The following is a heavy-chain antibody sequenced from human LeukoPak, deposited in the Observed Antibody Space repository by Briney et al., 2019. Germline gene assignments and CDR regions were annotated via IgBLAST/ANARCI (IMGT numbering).Heavy chain of an antibody. CDR1: GGTFSSYA. D-gene: IGHD2-2*01. J-gene: IGHJ6*03. CDR2: IIPIFGTA. V-gene: IGHV1-69*05. Sequence: ASVKVSCKASGGTFSSYAISWVRQAPGQGLEWMGGIIPIFGTANYAQKFQGRVTITTDESTSTAYMELSSLRSEDTAVYYCARDDCSSTSCHYYYYMDVWGKGTTVTVSS. CDR3: ARDDCSSTSCHYYYYMDV.